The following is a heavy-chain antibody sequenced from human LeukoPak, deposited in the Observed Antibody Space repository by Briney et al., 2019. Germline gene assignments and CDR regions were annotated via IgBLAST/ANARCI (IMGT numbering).Heavy chain of an antibody. D-gene: IGHD3-22*01. CDR2: ISYDGSNK. Sequence: GGSLRLSCAASGFTFSSYGMHWVRQAPGKGLEWVAVISYDGSNKYYADSVKGRFTISRDNSKNTLYLQMNSLRAEDTAVYYCAKTRYDSSGYYPGDDAFDIWGQGTMVTVSS. J-gene: IGHJ3*02. CDR1: GFTFSSYG. CDR3: AKTRYDSSGYYPGDDAFDI. V-gene: IGHV3-30*18.